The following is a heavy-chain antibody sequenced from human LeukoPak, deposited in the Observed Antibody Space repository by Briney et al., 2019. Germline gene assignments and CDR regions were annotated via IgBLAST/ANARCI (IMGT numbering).Heavy chain of an antibody. Sequence: PSETLSLTCTVSGGSIRSSRYYGGWIRQPPGEGMEWIGSIYYSGSTYYNPSFKSRVTISVDTSKNQFSLKLSSVTAADTAVYYCARTGYCSSTSCYPTNAFDIWGQGKMVTVSS. CDR3: ARTGYCSSTSCYPTNAFDI. D-gene: IGHD2-2*01. J-gene: IGHJ3*02. V-gene: IGHV4-39*01. CDR1: GGSIRSSRYY. CDR2: IYYSGST.